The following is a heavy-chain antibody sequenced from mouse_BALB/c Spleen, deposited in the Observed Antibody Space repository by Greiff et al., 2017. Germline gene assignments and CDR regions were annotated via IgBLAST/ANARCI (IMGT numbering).Heavy chain of an antibody. Sequence: EVKLMESGGGLVKPGGSLKLSCAASGFTFSSYAMSWVRQSPEKRLEWVAEISSGGSYTYYPYTVTGRFTISRDNAKNTLYLEMSSLRSEDTAMYYCAREGTARATGYYAMDYWGQGTSVTVSS. CDR1: GFTFSSYA. J-gene: IGHJ4*01. D-gene: IGHD3-2*01. CDR3: AREGTARATGYYAMDY. V-gene: IGHV5-9-4*01. CDR2: ISSGGSYT.